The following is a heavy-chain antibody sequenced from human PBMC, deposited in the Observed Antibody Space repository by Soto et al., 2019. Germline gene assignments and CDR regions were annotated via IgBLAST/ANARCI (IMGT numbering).Heavy chain of an antibody. D-gene: IGHD7-27*01. CDR1: GCSISSGGYY. CDR2: LYYSGST. Sequence: QVQLQEAGPGLVKPSQTLSLTCTVSGCSISSGGYYWSWIRQHPGTGLEWIGYLYYSGSTYYNPSLKSRVTISGDTSKNQFSLKLSSVTAADTAVYYCARDGGAEWGQHWGQGTLVTVSS. V-gene: IGHV4-31*03. CDR3: ARDGGAEWGQH. J-gene: IGHJ1*01.